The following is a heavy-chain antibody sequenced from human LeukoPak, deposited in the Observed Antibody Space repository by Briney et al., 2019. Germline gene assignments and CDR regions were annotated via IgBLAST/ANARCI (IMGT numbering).Heavy chain of an antibody. CDR1: GFTFSSYA. J-gene: IGHJ4*02. CDR3: AKHKDYYDSSGFDY. Sequence: GGSLRLSCAASGFTFSSYAMSWVRQAPGKGLEGVSAISGSGGSTYYADSVKGRFTISRDNSKNTLYLQMNSLRAEDTAVYYCAKHKDYYDSSGFDYWGQGTLVTVSS. D-gene: IGHD3-22*01. CDR2: ISGSGGST. V-gene: IGHV3-23*01.